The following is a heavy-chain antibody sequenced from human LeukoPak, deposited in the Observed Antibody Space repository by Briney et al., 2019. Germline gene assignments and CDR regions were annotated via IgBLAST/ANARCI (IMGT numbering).Heavy chain of an antibody. CDR1: GGSLSSSSYC. CDR2: IYYSGST. J-gene: IGHJ2*01. V-gene: IGHV4-39*01. CDR3: ERQSAGRGDINSVYADYWYFDL. Sequence: SETLSLTCTVSGGSLSSSSYCWGWIRQPPGKGLEWIGSIYYSGSTYYNPSLKSRVPISVATSKNQFSLKLSSVTAADTAVYSCERQSAGRGDINSVYADYWYFDLWGRGTLVTVSS. D-gene: IGHD5/OR15-5a*01.